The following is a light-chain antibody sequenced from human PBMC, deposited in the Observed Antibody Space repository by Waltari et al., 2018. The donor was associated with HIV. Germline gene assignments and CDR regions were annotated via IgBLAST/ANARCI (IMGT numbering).Light chain of an antibody. CDR3: QQRSNWPPSLT. CDR1: QSVSSH. Sequence: EIVLTQSPATLSLSPGERATLSCRASQSVSSHLAWYQQKPGKAPRLLIYDASNRATGIPARCSGNGSGTDFTLTISSLEPEHFAVYYCQQRSNWPPSLTFGGGTKVEIK. J-gene: IGKJ4*01. CDR2: DAS. V-gene: IGKV3-11*01.